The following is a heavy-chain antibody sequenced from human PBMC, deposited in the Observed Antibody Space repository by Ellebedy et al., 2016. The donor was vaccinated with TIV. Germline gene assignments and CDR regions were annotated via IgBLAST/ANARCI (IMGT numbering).Heavy chain of an antibody. CDR1: GFTFSSYW. CDR2: IKQDGSEK. Sequence: GGSLRLXXAASGFTFSSYWMSWVRQAPGKGLEWVANIKQDGSEKYYVDSVKGRFTISRDNAKNSLYLQMNSLRAEDTAVYYCARDNKLVYDILTGYYISYYYGVDVWGQGTTVTVSS. J-gene: IGHJ6*02. V-gene: IGHV3-7*03. D-gene: IGHD3-9*01. CDR3: ARDNKLVYDILTGYYISYYYGVDV.